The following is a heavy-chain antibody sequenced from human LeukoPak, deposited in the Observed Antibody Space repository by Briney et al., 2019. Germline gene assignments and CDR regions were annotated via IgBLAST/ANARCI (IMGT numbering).Heavy chain of an antibody. D-gene: IGHD6-19*01. CDR1: NGSFSNHF. CDR2: ISYSGSA. Sequence: SETLSLTCTVSNGSFSNHFWSWIRQPPGKGLEWIGYISYSGSAHYDPSLKSRVTISVDTSKNQFSLKLSSVNAADTAVYYCASGVAVDPDTFDIWGLGTLVTVSS. V-gene: IGHV4-59*08. CDR3: ASGVAVDPDTFDI. J-gene: IGHJ3*02.